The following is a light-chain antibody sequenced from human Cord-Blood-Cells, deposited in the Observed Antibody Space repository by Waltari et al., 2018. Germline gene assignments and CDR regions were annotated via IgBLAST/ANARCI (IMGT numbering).Light chain of an antibody. J-gene: IGLJ2*01. V-gene: IGLV2-23*03. Sequence: QSALTQPASVSGSPGQSITISCPGTSSDVGSYNLVSWYQQHPGKAPKLMIYEGSKRPPGVSNRFSGSKSGNTASLTISGLQAEDEADYYCCSYAGSSTFVVFGGGTKLTVL. CDR3: CSYAGSSTFVV. CDR2: EGS. CDR1: SSDVGSYNL.